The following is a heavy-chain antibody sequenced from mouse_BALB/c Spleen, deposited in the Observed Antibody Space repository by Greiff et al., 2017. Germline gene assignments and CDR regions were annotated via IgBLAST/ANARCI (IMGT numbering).Heavy chain of an antibody. CDR1: GFSLTSYG. V-gene: IGHV2-9*02. CDR2: IWAGGST. Sequence: QVHVKQSGPGLVAPSQSLSITCTVSGFSLTSYGVHWVRQPPGKGLEWLGVIWAGGSTNYNSALMSRLSISKDNSKSQVFLKMNSLQTDDTAMYYCARERVTYYAMDYWGQGTSVTVSS. CDR3: ARERVTYYAMDY. D-gene: IGHD2-1*01. J-gene: IGHJ4*01.